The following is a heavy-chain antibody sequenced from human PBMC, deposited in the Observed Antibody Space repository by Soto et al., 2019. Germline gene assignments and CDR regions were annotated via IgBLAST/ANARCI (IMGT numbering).Heavy chain of an antibody. CDR2: ISSKPSSYAI. CDR1: GFTFSGSA. D-gene: IGHD1-1*01. Sequence: EVQLVESGGGLVQPGGSLKLSCAASGFTFSGSAVHWVRQASGKGLEWVGRISSKPSSYAITYAASVKGRFTISRDDSSNTAYLHMNSLKAEDTAVYYCTRVEPPPFDYWGQGTLVTVSS. J-gene: IGHJ4*02. V-gene: IGHV3-73*02. CDR3: TRVEPPPFDY.